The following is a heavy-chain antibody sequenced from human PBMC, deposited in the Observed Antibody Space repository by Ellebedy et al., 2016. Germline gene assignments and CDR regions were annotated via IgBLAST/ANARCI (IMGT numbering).Heavy chain of an antibody. CDR1: GFTVSSNY. CDR3: ARGGAGYSYGFDY. Sequence: GESLKISXAASGFTVSSNYMSWVRQAPGEGLEWVSVIYSGGSTYYADSVKGRFTISRDNSKNTLYLQMNSLRAEDTAVYYCARGGAGYSYGFDYWGQGTLVTVSS. CDR2: IYSGGST. J-gene: IGHJ4*02. D-gene: IGHD5-18*01. V-gene: IGHV3-66*01.